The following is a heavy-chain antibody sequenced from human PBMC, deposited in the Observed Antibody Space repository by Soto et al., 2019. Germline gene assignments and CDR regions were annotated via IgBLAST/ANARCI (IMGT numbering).Heavy chain of an antibody. D-gene: IGHD2-2*01. J-gene: IGHJ6*02. CDR1: GGSFSSDG. V-gene: IGHV1-69*06. CDR2: IIPIFCKT. Sequence: SVKVSCKACGGSFSSDGISWVRQAPGQGLEWAGVIIPIFCKTKYAQKFQGRVTIIVDTSATTAYLELSSLRSEDTAIYYCARDPGRSSNRWKVRQVADGDYYVMDVRGQGTTVTVSS. CDR3: ARDPGRSSNRWKVRQVADGDYYVMDV.